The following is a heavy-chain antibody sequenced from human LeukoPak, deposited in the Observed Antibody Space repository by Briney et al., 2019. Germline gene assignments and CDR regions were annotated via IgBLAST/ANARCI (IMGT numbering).Heavy chain of an antibody. J-gene: IGHJ3*02. CDR3: ARHLSGGSWYDAFDI. CDR2: IYHGGST. D-gene: IGHD2-15*01. CDR1: GGSFSGYY. Sequence: SETLSLTCAVYGGSFSGYYWSLIRQPPGKGLEWIGEIYHGGSTNYNSSLKSRVTISIDTSKNQFSLKLSSVTAADTAVYYCARHLSGGSWYDAFDIWGQGTMVTVSS. V-gene: IGHV4-34*01.